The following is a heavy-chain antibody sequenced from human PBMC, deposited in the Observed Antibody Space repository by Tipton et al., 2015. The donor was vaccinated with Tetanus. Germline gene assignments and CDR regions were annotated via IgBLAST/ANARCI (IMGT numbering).Heavy chain of an antibody. Sequence: GLVKPSDTLSLSCSVSGDSISSDSFFWGWIRQPPGKGLGWIASMSHNGRTHYNPSLKSRVTISVDTSKNQFPLQLSSMTAADTAVVFCARSFFDGSGYKIDNWGQGTLVTVSS. CDR1: GDSISSDSFF. J-gene: IGHJ4*02. CDR2: MSHNGRT. CDR3: ARSFFDGSGYKIDN. D-gene: IGHD3-22*01. V-gene: IGHV4-39*01.